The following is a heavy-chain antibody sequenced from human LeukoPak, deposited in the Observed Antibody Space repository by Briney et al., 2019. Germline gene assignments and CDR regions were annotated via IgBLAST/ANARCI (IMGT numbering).Heavy chain of an antibody. CDR1: GFTFSSYG. D-gene: IGHD1-26*01. CDR2: IWYDGSNE. Sequence: WRSLRLSCAASGFTFSSYGMHWVRQAPGKGLEWVAVIWYDGSNEYYADSVKGRFTISRDNSKNTLYLQMNSLRAEDTAVYYCARVKVGATQYAFDIWGQGTMGTVSS. J-gene: IGHJ3*02. V-gene: IGHV3-33*01. CDR3: ARVKVGATQYAFDI.